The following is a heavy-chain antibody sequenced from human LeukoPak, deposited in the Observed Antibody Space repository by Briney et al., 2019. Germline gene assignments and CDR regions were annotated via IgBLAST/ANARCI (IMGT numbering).Heavy chain of an antibody. J-gene: IGHJ3*02. CDR3: AKERYYYGSGSYPLLAFDI. CDR1: GFTFRTSG. CDR2: ISGSGGST. D-gene: IGHD3-10*01. Sequence: QPGGSLRLSCAASGFTFRTSGMSWVRQAPGKGLEWVSAISGSGGSTYYADSVKGRFTISRDNSKNTLYLQMNSLRAEDTAVYYCAKERYYYGSGSYPLLAFDIWGQGTMVTVSS. V-gene: IGHV3-23*01.